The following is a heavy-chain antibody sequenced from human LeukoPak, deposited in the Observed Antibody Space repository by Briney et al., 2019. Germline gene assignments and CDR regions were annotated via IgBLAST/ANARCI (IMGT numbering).Heavy chain of an antibody. Sequence: PSETLSLTCTVSGGSISSGGYYWSWIRQPPGKGLEWIGYIYHSGSTYYNPSLKSRVTISVDRSKNQFSLKLSSVTAADTAVYYCAKGVAVAGFDYWGQGTLVTVSS. V-gene: IGHV4-30-2*01. CDR2: IYHSGST. CDR1: GGSISSGGYY. J-gene: IGHJ4*02. D-gene: IGHD6-19*01. CDR3: AKGVAVAGFDY.